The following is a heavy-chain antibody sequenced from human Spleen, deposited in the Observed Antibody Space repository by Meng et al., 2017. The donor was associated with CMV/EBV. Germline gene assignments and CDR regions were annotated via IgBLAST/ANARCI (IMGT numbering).Heavy chain of an antibody. CDR3: AKVGYCSGGSCYPHN. J-gene: IGHJ4*02. CDR2: IRYDGSNK. D-gene: IGHD2-15*01. V-gene: IGHV3-30*02. Sequence: GESLKISCAASGFTFSSYGMHWVRQAPGKGLEWVAFIRYDGSNKYYADSVKGRFTISRDNSKNTLYLQMNSLRAEDTAVYYCAKVGYCSGGSCYPHNWGQGTLVTVSS. CDR1: GFTFSSYG.